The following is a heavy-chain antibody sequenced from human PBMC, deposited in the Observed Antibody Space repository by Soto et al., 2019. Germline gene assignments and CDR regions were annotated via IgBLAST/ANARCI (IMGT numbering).Heavy chain of an antibody. J-gene: IGHJ6*02. Sequence: QVQLVQSGAEVKKPGSSVKVSCKASGGTFSSYAISWVRQAPGQGLEWMGGIIPIFGTANYAQKFQGRVTITADESTSTAYMELSSLRSDDTAVYYCARSLGYSYGYQTTGMDVWGQGTTVTVSS. CDR3: ARSLGYSYGYQTTGMDV. CDR1: GGTFSSYA. V-gene: IGHV1-69*12. CDR2: IIPIFGTA. D-gene: IGHD5-18*01.